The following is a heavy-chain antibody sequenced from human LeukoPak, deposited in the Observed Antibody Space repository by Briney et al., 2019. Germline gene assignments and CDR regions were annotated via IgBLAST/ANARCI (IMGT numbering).Heavy chain of an antibody. D-gene: IGHD2-2*01. V-gene: IGHV3-48*01. CDR3: AKGVVVAPDVTPFDY. CDR1: GFPFSSYS. Sequence: PGGSLRLSCAASGFPFSSYSMNWVRQAPGKGLEWVSYISSSDSTIYYADSVKGRFTVSRDNAKNSLYLQMNSLRAEDTAVYYCAKGVVVAPDVTPFDYWGQGTLVTVSS. CDR2: ISSSDSTI. J-gene: IGHJ4*02.